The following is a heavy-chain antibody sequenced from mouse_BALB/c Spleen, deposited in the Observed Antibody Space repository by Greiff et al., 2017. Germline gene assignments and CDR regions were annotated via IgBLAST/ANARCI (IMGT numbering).Heavy chain of an antibody. J-gene: IGHJ4*01. CDR3: ASGPLLRLRAMDY. CDR1: GYTFTSYV. Sequence: VQLQQSGPELVKPGASVKMSCKASGYTFTSYVMHWVKQKPGQGLEWIGYINPYNDGTKYNEKFKGKATLTSDKSSSTAYMQFNSLTSEDSAVYYCASGPLLRLRAMDYWGQGTSVTVSS. D-gene: IGHD1-2*01. CDR2: INPYNDGT. V-gene: IGHV1-14*01.